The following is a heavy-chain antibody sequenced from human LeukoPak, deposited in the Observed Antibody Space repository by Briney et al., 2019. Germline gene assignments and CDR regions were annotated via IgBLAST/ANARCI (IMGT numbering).Heavy chain of an antibody. D-gene: IGHD5-12*01. CDR3: ARAHGGGYSSPTPVNFDY. Sequence: AETLSLTCAVYGGSFSGYYWSWIRQPPGKGLEWMGEINHIGSTNYNPSLKSRVTISVDTSKNQSSLKLSSVTAPDTAVYYCARAHGGGYSSPTPVNFDYWGQGTLVTVSS. CDR1: GGSFSGYY. CDR2: INHIGST. J-gene: IGHJ4*02. V-gene: IGHV4-34*01.